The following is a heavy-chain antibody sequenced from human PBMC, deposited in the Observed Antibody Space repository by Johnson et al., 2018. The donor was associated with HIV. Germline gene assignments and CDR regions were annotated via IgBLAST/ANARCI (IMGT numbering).Heavy chain of an antibody. CDR2: IKRKIDGGTT. V-gene: IGHV3-15*01. D-gene: IGHD3-22*01. Sequence: VQLVESGGGLVKPGGSLRLSCAASGFTFSNAWMSWVRQAPGKGLEWVGRIKRKIDGGTTDYAAPVKGRFTIPRDDSKNMLYLQMNSMKTEDTAVYYCATVSDYYDTSNYYYLNVFDIWGQGTMVTVSP. CDR3: ATVSDYYDTSNYYYLNVFDI. J-gene: IGHJ3*02. CDR1: GFTFSNAW.